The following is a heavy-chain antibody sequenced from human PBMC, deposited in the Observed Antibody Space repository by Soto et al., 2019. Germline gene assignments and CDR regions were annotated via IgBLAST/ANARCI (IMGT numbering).Heavy chain of an antibody. D-gene: IGHD3-9*01. CDR3: TRDVLRYFDWLPDHDAFDI. Sequence: GGSLRLSCTASGFTFGDYAMSWFRQAPGKGLEWVGFIRSKAYGGTTEYAASVKGRFTISRDDSKSIAYLQMNILKTEDTAVYYCTRDVLRYFDWLPDHDAFDIWGQGTMLTVS. J-gene: IGHJ3*02. CDR2: IRSKAYGGTT. CDR1: GFTFGDYA. V-gene: IGHV3-49*03.